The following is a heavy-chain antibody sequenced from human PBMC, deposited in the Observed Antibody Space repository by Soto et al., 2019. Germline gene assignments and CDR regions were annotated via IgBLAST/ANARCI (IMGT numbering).Heavy chain of an antibody. J-gene: IGHJ4*02. V-gene: IGHV5-51*01. CDR1: GYIFADYW. CDR2: IYPGDSDT. D-gene: IGHD3-22*01. CDR3: ARPLDIFGYFYNY. Sequence: GESLKISCKASGYIFADYWVAWVRQMPGKGLEWMGIIYPGDSDTRYSPSFQGQVTISADKSTSTAYLQWSSLKASDGAIYYCARPLDIFGYFYNYWGQGTLVTVSS.